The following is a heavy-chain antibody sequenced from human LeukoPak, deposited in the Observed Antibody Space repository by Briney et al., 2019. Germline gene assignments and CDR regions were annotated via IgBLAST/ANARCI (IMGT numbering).Heavy chain of an antibody. CDR1: GFTFSSYA. D-gene: IGHD6-13*01. V-gene: IGHV3-23*01. CDR3: AKSDGSSSWYEYFDY. J-gene: IGHJ4*02. Sequence: GGSLRLSCAASGFTFSSYAMSWVRQAPGKGLEWVSAISGSGGSTYYADSVKGRFTISRDNSKNTLYLQMNSLRAEDTAVYYCAKSDGSSSWYEYFDYWGQGTLVTVSS. CDR2: ISGSGGST.